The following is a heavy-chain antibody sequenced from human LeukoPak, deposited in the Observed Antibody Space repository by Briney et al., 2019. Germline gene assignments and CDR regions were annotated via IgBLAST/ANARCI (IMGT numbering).Heavy chain of an antibody. CDR1: GGSISSYY. J-gene: IGHJ4*02. CDR2: IYYTGNT. CDR3: ARGAVAGPFDY. Sequence: SETLSLTCTVSGGSISSYYWSWIRQPPGKGLEWIGYIYYTGNTNYNPSLKSRVTISVDTSKNQFSLKLSSVTAADTAVYYCARGAVAGPFDYWGQGTLVTVSS. V-gene: IGHV4-59*12. D-gene: IGHD6-19*01.